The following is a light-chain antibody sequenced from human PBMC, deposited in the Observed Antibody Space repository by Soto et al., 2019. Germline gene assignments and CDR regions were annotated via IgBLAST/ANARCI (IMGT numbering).Light chain of an antibody. CDR2: GAS. J-gene: IGKJ5*01. V-gene: IGKV3-20*01. CDR3: QQYGSSIT. Sequence: EIVLTQSPGTLSLSPWERATLSCRASQSVSSSYLAWYQQKPGQAPRLLIYGASSRATGIPDRFSGSGSGTDSTLTISRLEPEDFAVYYCQQYGSSITFGQGTRLEIK. CDR1: QSVSSSY.